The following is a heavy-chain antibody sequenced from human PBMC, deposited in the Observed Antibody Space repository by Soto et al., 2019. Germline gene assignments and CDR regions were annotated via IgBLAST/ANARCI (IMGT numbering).Heavy chain of an antibody. J-gene: IGHJ6*02. V-gene: IGHV3-33*01. D-gene: IGHD1-1*01. CDR2: IWYDGSNK. CDR3: ARDWCAGSNPNDYYYYGMDV. Sequence: QVQLVESGGGVVQPGRSLRLSCAASGFTFSSYGMHWVRQAPGKGLEWVAVIWYDGSNKYYADSVKGRFTISRDNSKNTLYLQMNSLRAEDTAVYYCARDWCAGSNPNDYYYYGMDVWGQGTTVTVSS. CDR1: GFTFSSYG.